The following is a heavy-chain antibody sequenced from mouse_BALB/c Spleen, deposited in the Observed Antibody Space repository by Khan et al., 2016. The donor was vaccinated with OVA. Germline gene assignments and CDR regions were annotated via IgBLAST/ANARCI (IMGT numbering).Heavy chain of an antibody. CDR2: ISRGGSYT. V-gene: IGHV5-6-4*01. D-gene: IGHD1-1*01. CDR1: GFSFSSYS. Sequence: EVELVESGGDLVRPGGSLKLSCAASGFSFSSYSMSWVRQTPEKRLEWVATISRGGSYTYSPDSVKGRFTISRDNAKNTLYLQMSSLKSEDTALYYSTRHRGYYGSNPYFDYWGQGTTLTVSS. CDR3: TRHRGYYGSNPYFDY. J-gene: IGHJ2*01.